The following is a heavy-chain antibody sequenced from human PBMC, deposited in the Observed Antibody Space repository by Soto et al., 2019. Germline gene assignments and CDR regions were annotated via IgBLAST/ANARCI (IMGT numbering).Heavy chain of an antibody. J-gene: IGHJ6*02. D-gene: IGHD3-9*01. Sequence: GGSLRLSCAASGFTFKTYGMHWVRQAAGKGLEWVAVISDDGSNKYNIASVEGRFTISRDNSKNTLYLQMNSLRNEDTAVYYCAACRPPSPYDWFYAMDVWGQGTTVTVSS. CDR1: GFTFKTYG. CDR3: AACRPPSPYDWFYAMDV. V-gene: IGHV3-30*03. CDR2: ISDDGSNK.